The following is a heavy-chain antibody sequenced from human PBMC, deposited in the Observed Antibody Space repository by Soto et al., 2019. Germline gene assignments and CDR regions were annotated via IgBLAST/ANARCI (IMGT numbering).Heavy chain of an antibody. D-gene: IGHD3-10*01. Sequence: PSETLSLTCAVYGGSISSNKWWSWVRQPPGKGLEWIGEIYHSGSTNYNPSLKSRVTIPLYKSKNQFSLKLSSVTAADTAVYYCASGSFRELRRFGDDRRGYYFDYWGQGTLVTVSS. CDR2: IYHSGST. V-gene: IGHV4-4*02. J-gene: IGHJ4*02. CDR3: ASGSFRELRRFGDDRRGYYFDY. CDR1: GGSISSNKW.